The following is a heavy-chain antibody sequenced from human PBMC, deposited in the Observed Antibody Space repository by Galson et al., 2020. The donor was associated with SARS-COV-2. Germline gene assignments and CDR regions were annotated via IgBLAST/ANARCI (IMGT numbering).Heavy chain of an antibody. CDR3: ARGQEHFILWFGVSDAFDS. CDR2: INHSGST. J-gene: IGHJ3*02. Sequence: SQTLSLTCAVYGGSFSGYYWSWIRQPPGKGLAWIGEINHSGSTNYNPSLKSRVTISVDTSKNQFSLKLSSVTAADTAVYYCARGQEHFILWFGVSDAFDSWGQGTMVTVSS. V-gene: IGHV4-34*01. D-gene: IGHD3-10*01. CDR1: GGSFSGYY.